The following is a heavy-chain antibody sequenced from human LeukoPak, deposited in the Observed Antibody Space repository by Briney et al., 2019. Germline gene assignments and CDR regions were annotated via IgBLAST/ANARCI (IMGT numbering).Heavy chain of an antibody. CDR1: GYTFTSYV. CDR2: ISAYNGNT. D-gene: IGHD5-12*01. V-gene: IGHV1-18*01. Sequence: ASVKVSCTASGYTFTSYVISWVRPAPGQGLEWMGWISAYNGNTNYAQKLRGRVTMTTDTSTTTAYMELRSLRSDDTAVYYCARGRSIVATTLDYYYYMDVWGKGTTVTVSS. CDR3: ARGRSIVATTLDYYYYMDV. J-gene: IGHJ6*03.